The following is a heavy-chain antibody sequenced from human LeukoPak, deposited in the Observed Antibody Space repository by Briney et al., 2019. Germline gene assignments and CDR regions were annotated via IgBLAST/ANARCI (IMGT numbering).Heavy chain of an antibody. CDR3: ARHLYYGSGSPLPDFDY. CDR2: INHSGST. J-gene: IGHJ4*02. D-gene: IGHD3-10*01. V-gene: IGHV4-34*01. CDR1: GGSFSGYY. Sequence: SETLSLTCAVYGGSFSGYYWSWIRQPPGKGLEWIGEINHSGSTNYNPSLKSRVTISVDTSKNQFSLKLSSVTAADTAMYYCARHLYYGSGSPLPDFDYWGQGTLVTVSS.